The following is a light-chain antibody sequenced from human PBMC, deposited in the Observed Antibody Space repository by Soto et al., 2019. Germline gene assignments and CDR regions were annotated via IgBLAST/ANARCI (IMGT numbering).Light chain of an antibody. CDR1: QDISNY. V-gene: IGKV1-33*01. CDR3: QQYDNLSVT. Sequence: DIQMTQSPSSLSASVGDRVTITCQASQDISNYLNWYQQKPGKAPKLLIYDASNLETAVPSRFSGSGSGTDFTFTISSLQPEDIATYYCQQYDNLSVTFGQGTKVEIK. J-gene: IGKJ1*01. CDR2: DAS.